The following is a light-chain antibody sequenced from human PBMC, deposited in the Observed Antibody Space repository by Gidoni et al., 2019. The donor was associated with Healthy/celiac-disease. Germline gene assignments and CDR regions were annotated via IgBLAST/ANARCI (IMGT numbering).Light chain of an antibody. CDR3: QQRGNWPPIT. CDR1: QSVSSY. V-gene: IGKV3-11*01. J-gene: IGKJ5*01. CDR2: DAS. Sequence: DMAVTQSPATLSLSPGERATLSCSASQSVSSYLAWYQQKPGQAPRLLIYDASNRATGIPARFSGSGPGTDFTLTIGSIEPEDFAVYYCQQRGNWPPITFGQGTRLEIK.